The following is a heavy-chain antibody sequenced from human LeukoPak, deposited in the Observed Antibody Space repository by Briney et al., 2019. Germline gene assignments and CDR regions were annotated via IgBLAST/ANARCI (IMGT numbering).Heavy chain of an antibody. V-gene: IGHV1-2*02. Sequence: ASVTVSCKASGYTFTGYHMHWVRQAPGQGLEWMGWINPNTGGTHYAQKFQGRVTMTRDTSISTAYMDLTNLRSDDTAVYYCAPSSRDLYSYYFDYWGHGTLVTVSS. CDR3: APSSRDLYSYYFDY. CDR1: GYTFTGYH. D-gene: IGHD5-24*01. J-gene: IGHJ4*01. CDR2: INPNTGGT.